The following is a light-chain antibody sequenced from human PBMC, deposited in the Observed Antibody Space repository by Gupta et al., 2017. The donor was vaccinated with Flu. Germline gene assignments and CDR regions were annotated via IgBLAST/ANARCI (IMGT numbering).Light chain of an antibody. CDR3: MQVSHWPYT. CDR1: RSLVYTDGETY. Sequence: DVVMTQSPLFLPATLGQPAPISCKSSRSLVYTDGETYLNWFHQRPGQSPRRLISRISDRDSGVPDRFSGSGSGTDFTLKISRVEAEDVGVYYCMQVSHWPYTFGQGTKLELK. J-gene: IGKJ2*01. CDR2: RIS. V-gene: IGKV2-30*01.